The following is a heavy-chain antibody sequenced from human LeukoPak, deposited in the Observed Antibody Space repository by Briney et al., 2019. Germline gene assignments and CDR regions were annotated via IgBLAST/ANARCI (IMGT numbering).Heavy chain of an antibody. CDR1: GFSFSDSV. CDR2: IAHDVKTT. J-gene: IGHJ4*02. Sequence: GGSLRPSRVPSGFSFSDSVIHWVREARGKRLRWVAVIAHDVKTTYYADSAKGRFTISRDNSRDTVFLQMNRLRPEDTAVYYCAKEAYYGWGSSPTFYFDYWGQGTRVTVSS. V-gene: IGHV3-30-3*02. CDR3: AKEAYYGWGSSPTFYFDY. D-gene: IGHD3-10*01.